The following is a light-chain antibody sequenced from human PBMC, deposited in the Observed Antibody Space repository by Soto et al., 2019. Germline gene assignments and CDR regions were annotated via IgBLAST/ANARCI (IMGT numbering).Light chain of an antibody. CDR3: QQSYKTPIT. CDR1: QTIXNY. J-gene: IGKJ5*01. V-gene: IGKV1-39*01. CDR2: AAS. Sequence: IQLTQSPSSLSASLGDRVTITCRASQTIXNYFNWYQQKSGRAPELLGYAASNLQSGGPSRFTGSGSGTHFTLTISGLEPADCATYFCQQSYKTPITFGQGTRLEIK.